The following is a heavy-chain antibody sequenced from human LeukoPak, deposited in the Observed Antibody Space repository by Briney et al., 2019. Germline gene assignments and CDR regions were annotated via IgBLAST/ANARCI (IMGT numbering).Heavy chain of an antibody. J-gene: IGHJ4*02. CDR1: GFTFTKYW. D-gene: IGHD2-2*01. Sequence: GALKLSCAAPGFTFTKYWMTWVRPAPGKGLEWVANKKKDGSEKFYVDSAKGRFTISRDNAKNSLDLQINSLGAEDTAVYYCARGLDCRSTSCYLDNWGQGTLVTVSS. V-gene: IGHV3-7*01. CDR3: ARGLDCRSTSCYLDN. CDR2: KKKDGSEK.